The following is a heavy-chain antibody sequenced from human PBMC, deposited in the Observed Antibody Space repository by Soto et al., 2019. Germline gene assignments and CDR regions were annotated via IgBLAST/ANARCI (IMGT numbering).Heavy chain of an antibody. Sequence: SETLSLTCAVSGCTFTSNNWWTWVRQPPEQVLEWFGEIYRTGSANYNPSLKSRFTISLDKSKNHFSLKVTSLTAADTAVYYCAAQAPGTSVDSWGQGTLVTVSS. CDR3: AAQAPGTSVDS. D-gene: IGHD1-7*01. V-gene: IGHV4-4*02. CDR2: IYRTGSA. CDR1: GCTFTSNNW. J-gene: IGHJ5*01.